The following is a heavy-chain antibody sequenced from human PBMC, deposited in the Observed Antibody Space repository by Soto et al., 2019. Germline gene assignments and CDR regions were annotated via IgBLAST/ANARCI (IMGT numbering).Heavy chain of an antibody. J-gene: IGHJ6*02. D-gene: IGHD2-15*01. CDR3: ARANGGGSWKGGAYYYGMDV. Sequence: QVQLVQSGAEVKKPGSSVKVSCKASGGTFSSYAISWVRQAPGQGLEWMGGIIPIFGTANYAQKFQGRVTITADESTGTAYMEMSSLRSEDTAVYYCARANGGGSWKGGAYYYGMDVWGQGTTVTVSS. V-gene: IGHV1-69*01. CDR2: IIPIFGTA. CDR1: GGTFSSYA.